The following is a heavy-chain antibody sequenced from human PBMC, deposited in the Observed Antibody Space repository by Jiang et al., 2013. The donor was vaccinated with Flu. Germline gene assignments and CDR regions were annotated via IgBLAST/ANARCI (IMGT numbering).Heavy chain of an antibody. D-gene: IGHD2-21*01. J-gene: IGHJ3*02. CDR2: ICNSRT. CDR1: GGSISSYC. Sequence: RPSETLSLTCTVSGGSISSYCCSWVRQPAGRGLEWIGRICNSRTDYNSSLKSRVSLSIDTSKNQFSLNLSSVTATDTAVYYCARRSAVVAAGDAFDMWGRGTKVTVSS. V-gene: IGHV4-4*07. CDR3: ARRSAVVAAGDAFDM.